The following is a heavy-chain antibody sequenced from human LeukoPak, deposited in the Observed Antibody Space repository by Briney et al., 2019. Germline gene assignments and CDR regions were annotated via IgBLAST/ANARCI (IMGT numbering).Heavy chain of an antibody. CDR1: GYTFTGYY. D-gene: IGHD1-26*01. J-gene: IGHJ4*02. CDR2: INPNSSGT. CDR3: ARAPIVGATAHDY. V-gene: IGHV1-2*02. Sequence: ASVKVSCKASGYTFTGYYMHWVRQAPGQGLEWMGWINPNSSGTNYAQKFQGRVTMTRDTSISTAYMELSRLRSDDTAVYYCARAPIVGATAHDYWGQGTLVTVSS.